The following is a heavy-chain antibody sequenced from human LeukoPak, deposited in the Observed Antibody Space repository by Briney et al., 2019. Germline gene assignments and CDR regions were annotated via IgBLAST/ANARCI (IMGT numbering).Heavy chain of an antibody. CDR1: GLTFSSYW. V-gene: IGHV3-7*01. D-gene: IGHD6-13*01. CDR2: IKPDGSGK. J-gene: IGHJ4*02. Sequence: GGSQRLSCAASGLTFSSYWMSWVRQAPGKGPEWVANIKPDGSGKYYVDSVKGRFTISRDNAENSLFLHMNSLRAEDTAVYYCARCAVAAAGDYWGRGTLVTVSS. CDR3: ARCAVAAAGDY.